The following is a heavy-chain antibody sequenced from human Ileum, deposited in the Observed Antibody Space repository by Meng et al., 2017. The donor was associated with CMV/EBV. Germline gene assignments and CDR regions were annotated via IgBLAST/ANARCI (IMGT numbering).Heavy chain of an antibody. D-gene: IGHD2-2*01. CDR3: ARWSSSGTFDY. CDR1: GGSLTSCSLC. Sequence: QLPLQEPRPGSGTASVNLSLTCSLSGGSLTSCSLCCSWSRNPQPTTQGLDGIFHGCSSGITTYNPSRLTRIFIKAYKNKNQFFLKLSSVAAADTAVYYCARWSSSGTFDYWGQGTLVTVSS. CDR2: GCSSGIT. J-gene: IGHJ4*02. V-gene: IGHV4-61*09.